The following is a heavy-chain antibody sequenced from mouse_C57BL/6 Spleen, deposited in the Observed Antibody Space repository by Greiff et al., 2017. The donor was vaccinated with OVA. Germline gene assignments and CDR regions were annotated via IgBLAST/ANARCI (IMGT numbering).Heavy chain of an antibody. CDR2: IHPNSGST. CDR3: ARARSTMVTTGYFDY. CDR1: GYTFTSYW. D-gene: IGHD2-2*01. Sequence: VQLQQPGAELVKPGASVKLSCKASGYTFTSYWMHWVKQRPGQGLEWIGMIHPNSGSTNYNEKFKSKATLTVDKSSSTAYMQLSSLTSEDSAVYYCARARSTMVTTGYFDYWGQGTTLTVSS. J-gene: IGHJ2*01. V-gene: IGHV1-64*01.